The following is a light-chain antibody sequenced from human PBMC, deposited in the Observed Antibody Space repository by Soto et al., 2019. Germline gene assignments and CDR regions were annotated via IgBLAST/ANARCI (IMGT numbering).Light chain of an antibody. Sequence: EIVLTQSPGTLSLSPGERATLSCRASQSVSSNYLAWYQQKPGQAPRLLIYGASTRATDIPDRFSGSGSGTDFTLTISRVEPEDFAVYYCQQCGSSPLTFGGGTKVDIK. CDR3: QQCGSSPLT. V-gene: IGKV3-20*01. CDR2: GAS. J-gene: IGKJ4*01. CDR1: QSVSSNY.